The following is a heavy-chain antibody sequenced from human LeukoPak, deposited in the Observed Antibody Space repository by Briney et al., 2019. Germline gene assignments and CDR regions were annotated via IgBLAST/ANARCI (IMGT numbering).Heavy chain of an antibody. CDR3: ARDSQREINWFDP. CDR2: IIPIFGTA. J-gene: IGHJ5*02. Sequence: SVQVSCKASGGTFSSYAISWVRQAPGQGLEWMGGIIPIFGTANYAQKFQGRVTITADESTSTAYMELSSLRSEDTAVYYCARDSQREINWFDPWGQGTLVTVSS. D-gene: IGHD1-26*01. V-gene: IGHV1-69*13. CDR1: GGTFSSYA.